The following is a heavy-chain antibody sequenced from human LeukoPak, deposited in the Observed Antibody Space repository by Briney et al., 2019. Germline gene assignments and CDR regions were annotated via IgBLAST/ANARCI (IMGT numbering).Heavy chain of an antibody. V-gene: IGHV4-61*01. CDR1: GGSVNSGSYY. Sequence: SETLSLTCTVSGGSVNSGSYYWNWIRQPPGKGLEWIGYIYYSGSTNYNPPLKSRVTISVDTSKNQFSLKLSSVTAADTAVYYCARAAYSGSYHSDYWGQGTLVTVSS. J-gene: IGHJ4*02. CDR3: ARAAYSGSYHSDY. D-gene: IGHD1-26*01. CDR2: IYYSGST.